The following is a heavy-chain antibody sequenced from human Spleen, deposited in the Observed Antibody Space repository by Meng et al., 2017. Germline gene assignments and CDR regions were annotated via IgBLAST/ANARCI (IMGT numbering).Heavy chain of an antibody. CDR2: IHHSGSA. J-gene: IGHJ5*02. D-gene: IGHD6-19*01. V-gene: IGHV4-30-4*01. Sequence: QVQLQESGPGLVEPSQTLSLTCTVSGGSMSSGNYYWSWIRQPPGKGLEWIGYIHHSGSAYYNPSLKSRVSISVDTSKNQFSLEVTSVTAADTAVYYCVRSSGWVRTGFDPWGQGTLVTVSS. CDR3: VRSSGWVRTGFDP. CDR1: GGSMSSGNYY.